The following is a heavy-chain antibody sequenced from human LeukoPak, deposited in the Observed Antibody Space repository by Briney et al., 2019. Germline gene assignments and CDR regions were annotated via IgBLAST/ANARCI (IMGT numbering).Heavy chain of an antibody. CDR1: GGSFSGYY. Sequence: SGTLSLTCAVYGGSFSGYYWSWIRQPPGKGLEWIGEINHSGSTNYNPSLKSRVTISVDTSKNQFSLKLSSVTAADTAVYYCARGRQKYYYDSSGYYYDWGQGTLVAVSS. D-gene: IGHD3-22*01. V-gene: IGHV4-34*01. CDR3: ARGRQKYYYDSSGYYYD. J-gene: IGHJ4*02. CDR2: INHSGST.